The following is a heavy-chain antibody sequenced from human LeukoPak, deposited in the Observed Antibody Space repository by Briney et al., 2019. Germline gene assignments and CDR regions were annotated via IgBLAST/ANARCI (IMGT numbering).Heavy chain of an antibody. CDR2: IHYSGTT. D-gene: IGHD1-1*01. CDR3: ARVSWFPGTSYYYMDV. CDR1: GGSISSYY. V-gene: IGHV4-59*01. J-gene: IGHJ6*03. Sequence: PSETLSLTCTVSGGSISSYYWSWIRQPPGKGLEWIGYIHYSGTTNYSPSLKSRVTISVDTSKNQFSLKLSSVTAADTAVYFCARVSWFPGTSYYYMDVWGKGTTVTVSS.